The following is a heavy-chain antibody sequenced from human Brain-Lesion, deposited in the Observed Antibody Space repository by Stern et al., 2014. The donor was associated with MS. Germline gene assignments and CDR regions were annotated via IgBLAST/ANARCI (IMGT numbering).Heavy chain of an antibody. J-gene: IGHJ4*02. CDR2: ISYDGSDK. CDR1: GFTFSYHA. Sequence: VQLVESGGGVVQPGRSLRLSCAASGFTFSYHAMHWVRQAPGKGLEWVALISYDGSDKNDADSGKGRLTISRDNSRNTLYLQMNSLRFDDTAVYYCARGGAVTTSDYYLDYWGQGILVTVSS. V-gene: IGHV3-30*01. CDR3: ARGGAVTTSDYYLDY. D-gene: IGHD4-17*01.